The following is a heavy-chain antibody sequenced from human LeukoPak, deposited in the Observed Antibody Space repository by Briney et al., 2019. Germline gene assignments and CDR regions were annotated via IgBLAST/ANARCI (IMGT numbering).Heavy chain of an antibody. V-gene: IGHV1-69*13. CDR1: GGTSSSYA. CDR3: ARDVTPGYFDY. Sequence: VASVKVSCKASGGTSSSYAISWVRQAPGQGLEWMGGIIPIFGTANYAQKFQGRVTITADESTSTAYMELSSLRSEDTAVYYCARDVTPGYFDYWGQGTLVTVSS. CDR2: IIPIFGTA. D-gene: IGHD1-14*01. J-gene: IGHJ4*02.